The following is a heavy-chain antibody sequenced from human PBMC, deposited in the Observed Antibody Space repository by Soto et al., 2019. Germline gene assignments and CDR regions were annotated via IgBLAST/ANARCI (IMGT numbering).Heavy chain of an antibody. CDR3: ESVEDGYSYGSYYGMDV. CDR1: VGTFSSYA. CDR2: IIPIFGTA. Sequence: QVQLVPSGAEVKKPGSSVKVSCKASVGTFSSYAISWVRQAPGQGLEWLGGIIPIFGTANYAQKFQGRVTITADESTSTADMELSSLRSEDTAVYYCESVEDGYSYGSYYGMDVWGQWTTVTVSS. V-gene: IGHV1-69*01. D-gene: IGHD5-18*01. J-gene: IGHJ6*02.